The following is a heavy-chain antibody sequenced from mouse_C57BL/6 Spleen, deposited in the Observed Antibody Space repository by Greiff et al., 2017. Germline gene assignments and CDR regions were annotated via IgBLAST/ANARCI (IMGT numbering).Heavy chain of an antibody. CDR1: GYSITSGYY. J-gene: IGHJ1*03. CDR2: ISYDGSN. V-gene: IGHV3-6*01. Sequence: EVKLMESGPGLVKPSQSLSLTCSVTGYSITSGYYWNWIRQFPGNKLEWMGYISYDGSNNYNPSLKNRISITRDTSKNQFFLKLNSVTTEDTATYYCADYYGSTWYFDVWGTGTTVTVSS. CDR3: ADYYGSTWYFDV. D-gene: IGHD1-1*01.